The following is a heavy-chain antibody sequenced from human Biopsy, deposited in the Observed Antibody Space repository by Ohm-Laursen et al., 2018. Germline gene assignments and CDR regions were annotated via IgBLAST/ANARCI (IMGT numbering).Heavy chain of an antibody. J-gene: IGHJ5*02. CDR2: INAKTGDT. Sequence: SVKVSCKASGYTFTGYHVHWVRQAPGQGLEWMGCINAKTGDTNYAQKFQGRVTMTRDTSISTAYVDLSSLRSDDTAVYYCTRGGYYYDSLAYYYWFDPWGQGTLVTVSS. CDR3: TRGGYYYDSLAYYYWFDP. D-gene: IGHD3-22*01. CDR1: GYTFTGYH. V-gene: IGHV1-2*02.